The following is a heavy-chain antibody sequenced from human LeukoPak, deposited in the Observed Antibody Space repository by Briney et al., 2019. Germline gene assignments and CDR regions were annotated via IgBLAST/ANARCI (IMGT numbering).Heavy chain of an antibody. CDR3: ARFGEQQPGGHWFDP. CDR2: IYYSGST. CDR1: GGSISSYY. Sequence: SETLSLTCTVSGGSISSYYWSWIRQPPGKGLEWIGYIYYSGSTNYNPSLKSRVTISVDTSKNQFSLKLSSVTAADTAVYYCARFGEQQPGGHWFDPWGQGTLVTVSS. J-gene: IGHJ5*02. D-gene: IGHD6-13*01. V-gene: IGHV4-59*01.